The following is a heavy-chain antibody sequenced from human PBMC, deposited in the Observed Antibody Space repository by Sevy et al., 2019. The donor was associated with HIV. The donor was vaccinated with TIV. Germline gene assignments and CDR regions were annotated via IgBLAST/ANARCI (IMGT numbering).Heavy chain of an antibody. D-gene: IGHD3-10*01. J-gene: IGHJ6*02. V-gene: IGHV3-21*01. CDR2: ISSSSNYI. Sequence: GGSLRLSCAASGFTFSTYSMNWVRQAPGKGLEWVSSISSSSNYIYYADSVKGCFTNSRDNDRNSLYLQMNSLRAEDTAVHYCARDGARITMVQGVMAYYHGMDVWGQGTTVTVSS. CDR3: ARDGARITMVQGVMAYYHGMDV. CDR1: GFTFSTYS.